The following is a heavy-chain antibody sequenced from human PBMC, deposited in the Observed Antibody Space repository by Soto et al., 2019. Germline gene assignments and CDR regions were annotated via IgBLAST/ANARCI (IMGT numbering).Heavy chain of an antibody. V-gene: IGHV3-43*01. J-gene: IGHJ4*02. CDR1: GFTFDDYT. CDR2: ISWDGGTA. D-gene: IGHD5-12*01. Sequence: EVQLVESGGVVVQPGGSLRLSCAVSGFTFDDYTMHWVRQAPGKGLEWVALISWDGGTAYYAGSVKGRFTISRDNSKNSLFLQMNSLRTEDTALYYCASGYRSTETDYWGQGTLVTVSP. CDR3: ASGYRSTETDY.